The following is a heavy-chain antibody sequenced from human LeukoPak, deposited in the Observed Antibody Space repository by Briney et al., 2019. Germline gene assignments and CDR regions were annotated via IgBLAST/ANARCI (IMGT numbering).Heavy chain of an antibody. J-gene: IGHJ4*02. D-gene: IGHD4-17*01. CDR3: ASVTVTTLSVGY. Sequence: SETLSLTCTVSGDSITSATCYWVWIRQPPGKGLEWIGSIYYSGSTYYNPSLKSPVTISVDTSKDQFSLKLSSVTAADTAVYYCASVTVTTLSVGYWGQGTLVTVSS. CDR1: GDSITSATCY. CDR2: IYYSGST. V-gene: IGHV4-39*07.